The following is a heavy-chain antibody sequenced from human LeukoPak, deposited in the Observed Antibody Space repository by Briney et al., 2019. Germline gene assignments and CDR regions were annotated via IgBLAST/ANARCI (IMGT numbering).Heavy chain of an antibody. CDR1: GGSISSSNYY. V-gene: IGHV4-39*07. CDR2: IYYSGST. Sequence: SETLSLTFTVSGGSISSSNYYWGWIRQPPGKGLEWIGSIYYSGSTSYNPSLKSRVTISVDTSKNQFSLNLSSVTAADTAVYYCARGPETIWGQGTMVTVSS. CDR3: ARGPETI. J-gene: IGHJ3*02.